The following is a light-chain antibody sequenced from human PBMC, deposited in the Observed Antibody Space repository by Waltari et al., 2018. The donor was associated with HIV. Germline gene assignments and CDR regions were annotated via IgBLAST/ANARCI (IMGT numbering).Light chain of an antibody. CDR1: SSDIGSYNR. V-gene: IGLV2-18*02. CDR2: EVK. J-gene: IGLJ1*01. Sequence: QSALTQPPSVSASPGQSVTISCTGTSSDIGSYNRVSWYLQPPGTAPRIIIYEVKNRPSGVPDRFSASKSGNTASLTISGLKAEDEADYYCSSYKNNNTIVFGTGTKVTVL. CDR3: SSYKNNNTIV.